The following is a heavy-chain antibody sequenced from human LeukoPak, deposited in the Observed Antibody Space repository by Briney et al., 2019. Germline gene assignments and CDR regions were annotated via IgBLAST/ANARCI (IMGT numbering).Heavy chain of an antibody. V-gene: IGHV3-53*01. CDR3: ARTNPVYGDYDY. J-gene: IGHJ4*02. D-gene: IGHD4-17*01. Sequence: GGSPRLSCAVSGFSVNDNYMSWGRQAPGKGLQWVSVMFPDGRTYYADSVKGRFTISRDLARNTLLLQMHSLRADDTAVHYCARTNPVYGDYDYWGQGTLVTVSS. CDR1: GFSVNDNY. CDR2: MFPDGRT.